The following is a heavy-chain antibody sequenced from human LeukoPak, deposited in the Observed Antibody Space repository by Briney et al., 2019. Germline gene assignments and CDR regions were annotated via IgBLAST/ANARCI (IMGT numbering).Heavy chain of an antibody. V-gene: IGHV4-38-2*01. D-gene: IGHD3-10*01. CDR2: IYQSGST. Sequence: PSETLSLTCAVSGYSISTGYYWGWIRQPPGKGLEWIGIIYQSGSTFYNPSLRTRVTISVDTSKNQFPLNLSSVTAADTAVYYCARIFGSGNENYFYYMDVWGKGTTVTVSS. CDR3: ARIFGSGNENYFYYMDV. CDR1: GYSISTGYY. J-gene: IGHJ6*03.